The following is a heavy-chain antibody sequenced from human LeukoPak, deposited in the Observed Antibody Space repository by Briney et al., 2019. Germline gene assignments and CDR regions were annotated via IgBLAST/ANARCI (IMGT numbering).Heavy chain of an antibody. J-gene: IGHJ3*02. Sequence: GGSLRLSCAASGFTFNYYEMSWVRLAPGKGLEWVSYISSSSGIIYYADSVKGRFTISRDNAKNSLHLQMSSLRAEDTAVYYCARDPRFSPPLDDAFDIWGQGTMVTVSS. D-gene: IGHD1-1*01. CDR3: ARDPRFSPPLDDAFDI. CDR2: ISSSSGII. CDR1: GFTFNYYE. V-gene: IGHV3-48*03.